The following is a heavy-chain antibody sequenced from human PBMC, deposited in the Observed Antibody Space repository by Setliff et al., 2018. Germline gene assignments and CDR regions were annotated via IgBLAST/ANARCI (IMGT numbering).Heavy chain of an antibody. CDR2: ISAYNGNT. CDR3: ARDGLQSSGSYSNFDY. D-gene: IGHD1-26*01. CDR1: GYTFTRHG. J-gene: IGHJ4*02. Sequence: RASVKVSCKTSGYTFTRHGINWVRQAPGQGLEWMGWISAYNGNTNYAQKLQGRVTMTTDTYTSTAYMELRSLRSDDTAVYYCARDGLQSSGSYSNFDYWGQGTLVTVSS. V-gene: IGHV1-18*01.